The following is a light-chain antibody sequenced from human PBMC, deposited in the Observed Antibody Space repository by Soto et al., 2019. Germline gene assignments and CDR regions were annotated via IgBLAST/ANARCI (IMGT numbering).Light chain of an antibody. CDR1: QSISDW. V-gene: IGKV1-5*01. J-gene: IGKJ1*01. CDR2: DAS. Sequence: DVQMTQSPSTLSASVGDRVTITCRASQSISDWLAWFQQKPGRAPRLLIYDASSLQSGVPSRFSGSGSGTEFTLTINSLQPDDFATYFRQQYTNYSATFGQGTKV. CDR3: QQYTNYSAT.